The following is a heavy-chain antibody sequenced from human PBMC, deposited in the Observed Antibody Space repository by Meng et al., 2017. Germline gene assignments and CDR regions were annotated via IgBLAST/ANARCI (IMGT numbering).Heavy chain of an antibody. J-gene: IGHJ4*02. D-gene: IGHD6-13*01. CDR1: GLRFTDAW. CDR2: IERKSDGGTI. V-gene: IGHV3-15*04. CDR3: ATGAAAADH. Sequence: EVELVWSVGGLVKPGGSLRLSCVASGLRFTDAWMSWVRQAPGKGLEWVGRIERKSDGGTIYYAAPVKGRFTISRDDSKNTLYLQMDSLINEDTAVYFCATGAAAADHWGQGTLVTVSS.